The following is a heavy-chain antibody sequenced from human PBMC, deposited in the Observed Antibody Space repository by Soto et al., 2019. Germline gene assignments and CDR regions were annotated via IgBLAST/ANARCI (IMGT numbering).Heavy chain of an antibody. J-gene: IGHJ3*02. D-gene: IGHD2-15*01. Sequence: GGSLRLSCAASGFTFSSYGMHWVRQAPGKGLEWVAVIWFDGSNKYYADSVKGRFTISRDNSKNTLYLQMNSLRAEDTAVYYCAREYCSGGSCYSVFGGDAFDIWGQGTMVTVSS. V-gene: IGHV3-33*01. CDR2: IWFDGSNK. CDR1: GFTFSSYG. CDR3: AREYCSGGSCYSVFGGDAFDI.